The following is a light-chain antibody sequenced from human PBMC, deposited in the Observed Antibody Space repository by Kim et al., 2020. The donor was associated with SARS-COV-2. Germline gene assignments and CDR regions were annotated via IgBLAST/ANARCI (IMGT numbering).Light chain of an antibody. CDR3: QSRDSSGDHLV. CDR1: SLRSYY. J-gene: IGLJ3*02. CDR2: GKN. V-gene: IGLV3-19*01. Sequence: SSELTQDPAVSVALGQTVRITCQGDSLRSYYANWYQQKPGQAPILVIYGKNNRPPGIPDRFSGSTSGNSASLTITRAQAEDEADYYCQSRDSSGDHLVFGGGTQLTVL.